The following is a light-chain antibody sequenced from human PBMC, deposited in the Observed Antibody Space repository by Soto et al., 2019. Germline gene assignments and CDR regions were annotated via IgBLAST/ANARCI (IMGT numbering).Light chain of an antibody. CDR2: DVS. V-gene: IGLV2-14*03. J-gene: IGLJ1*01. CDR1: SSVVGYYNY. Sequence: QSVLTQSASVSGSPGQSITISCSGGSSVVGYYNYVSWYQHHPGKAPKLMIYDVSNRPSGVSNRFSGSKSANTASLTISGLQAEDEADYYCSSYTSSSPLVFGTGTKVTVL. CDR3: SSYTSSSPLV.